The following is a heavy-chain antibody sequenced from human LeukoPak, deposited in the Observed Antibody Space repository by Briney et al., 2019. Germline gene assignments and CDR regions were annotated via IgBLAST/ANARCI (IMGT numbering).Heavy chain of an antibody. CDR1: GFTFGDHG. V-gene: IGHV3-49*03. CDR3: ARDLRAVAHDFDC. Sequence: GGSLRLSCTASGFTFGDHGLNWFRQAPGKGLEWVGFIRSKAYGGTAEYAASVKGRFTISRDDSENIAYAEMNSLKSEDTAVYYCARDLRAVAHDFDCWGQGTLVTVSS. CDR2: IRSKAYGGTA. D-gene: IGHD6-19*01. J-gene: IGHJ4*02.